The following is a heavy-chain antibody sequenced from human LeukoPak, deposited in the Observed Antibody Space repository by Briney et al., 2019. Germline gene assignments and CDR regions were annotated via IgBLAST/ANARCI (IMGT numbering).Heavy chain of an antibody. CDR2: IYYSGRT. CDR1: GGSISSYY. D-gene: IGHD5-18*01. CDR3: ARTTEGGYTYDYFYYYYMDV. V-gene: IGHV4-59*01. Sequence: SETLSLTCNVSGGSISSYYWSWIRQPPGKGLEWIGYIYYSGRTKYNPSLKSRVTISVDTSKNQFSLKLSSVTAADTAVYYCARTTEGGYTYDYFYYYYMDVWGKGTTVTISS. J-gene: IGHJ6*03.